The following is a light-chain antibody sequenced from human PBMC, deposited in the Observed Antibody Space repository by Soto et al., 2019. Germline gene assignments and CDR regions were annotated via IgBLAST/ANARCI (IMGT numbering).Light chain of an antibody. CDR1: QSVSSSY. V-gene: IGKV3-20*01. CDR3: QQLNTLPFT. CDR2: GAS. Sequence: EIVLTQSPGTLSLSPGERATLSCRASQSVSSSYLAWYQQKPGQAPRLLIYGASSRATGIPDRFSGSGSGTEFTLTISGLLPEDFATYHCQQLNTLPFTFGQGTRLEIK. J-gene: IGKJ5*01.